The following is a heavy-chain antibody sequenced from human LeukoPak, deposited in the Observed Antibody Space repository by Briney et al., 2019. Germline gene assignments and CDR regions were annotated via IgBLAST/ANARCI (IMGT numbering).Heavy chain of an antibody. D-gene: IGHD1-1*01. CDR3: ARVNINNWHSCDY. J-gene: IGHJ4*02. V-gene: IGHV4-4*02. CDR1: GGSISSNNW. Sequence: SGTLSLTCAVSGGSISSNNWWGWVRQPPGKGLEWIGEIYHSGSPNYNPSLRSRVTISVDKSRNHFSLNLSSVTAADTAVYYCARVNINNWHSCDYWGQGTLVTVSS. CDR2: IYHSGSP.